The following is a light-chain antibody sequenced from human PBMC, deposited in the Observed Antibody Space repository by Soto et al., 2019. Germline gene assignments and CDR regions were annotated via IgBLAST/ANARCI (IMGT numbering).Light chain of an antibody. J-gene: IGKJ2*01. CDR3: QQYGSSPLYT. Sequence: EIVLTQSPGTLSLSPGERATLSCRASQSVSSSYLAWDQQKPGQAPRLLIYGASSRATGIPDRFSGSESGTDFTLTISRLEPEDFAVYYCQQYGSSPLYTCGQGTKLEIK. CDR2: GAS. V-gene: IGKV3-20*01. CDR1: QSVSSSY.